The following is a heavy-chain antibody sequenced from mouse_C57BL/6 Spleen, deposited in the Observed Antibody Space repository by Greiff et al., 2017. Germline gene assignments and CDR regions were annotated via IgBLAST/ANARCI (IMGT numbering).Heavy chain of an antibody. CDR2: ISTYYGDA. CDR1: GYTFTDYA. Sequence: QVQLQQSGPELVRPGVSVKISCKGSGYTFTDYAMHWVKQSHAKSLEWIGVISTYYGDASYNQKFKDKATMTVDKSSSTAYMELARLTSEDSAVYYCARPLIFHYGSSHRYCDVWGTGTTVTVSS. V-gene: IGHV1-67*01. J-gene: IGHJ1*03. CDR3: ARPLIFHYGSSHRYCDV. D-gene: IGHD1-1*01.